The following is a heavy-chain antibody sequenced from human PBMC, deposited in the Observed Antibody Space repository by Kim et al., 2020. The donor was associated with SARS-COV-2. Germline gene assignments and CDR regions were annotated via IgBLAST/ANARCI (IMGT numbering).Heavy chain of an antibody. V-gene: IGHV4-34*01. J-gene: IGHJ4*02. Sequence: SETLSLTCAVYGGSFSGYYWSWIRQPPGKGLEWIGEINHSGSTNYNPSLKSRVTISVDTSKNQFSLKLSSVTAADTAVYYCARGRGSYGSGRRWGHFDYWGQGTLVTVSS. CDR3: ARGRGSYGSGRRWGHFDY. CDR1: GGSFSGYY. CDR2: INHSGST. D-gene: IGHD3-10*01.